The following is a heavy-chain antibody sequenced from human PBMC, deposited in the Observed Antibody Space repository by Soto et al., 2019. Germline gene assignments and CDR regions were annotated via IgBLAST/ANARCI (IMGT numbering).Heavy chain of an antibody. V-gene: IGHV3-66*02. D-gene: IGHD6-13*01. Sequence: GGSLRLSCAASGFTVSSKYMSWVRQAPGKGLEWVSLIQSGGATYYADSVKGRFTISRDNSKNTLHLQMNSLRAEDTAVYYCASPIAAAGFSDYWGQGTLVTVSS. CDR2: IQSGGAT. J-gene: IGHJ4*02. CDR3: ASPIAAAGFSDY. CDR1: GFTVSSKY.